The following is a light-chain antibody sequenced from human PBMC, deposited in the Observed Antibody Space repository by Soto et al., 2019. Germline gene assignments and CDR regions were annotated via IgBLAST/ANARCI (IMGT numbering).Light chain of an antibody. CDR1: QSVSSSY. V-gene: IGKV3-20*01. Sequence: EIVLTHSPGTLSLSPGERATLSCSASQSVSSSYLAWYQQKPGQAPRLLIYGASSRATGIPDRFSGSGSGTDFTLTISRLEPEDFAVYYCQQYGSSPWTFGQGTKVDNK. CDR3: QQYGSSPWT. CDR2: GAS. J-gene: IGKJ1*01.